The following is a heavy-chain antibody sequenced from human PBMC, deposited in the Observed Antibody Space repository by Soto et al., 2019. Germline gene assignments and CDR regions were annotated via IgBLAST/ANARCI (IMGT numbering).Heavy chain of an antibody. J-gene: IGHJ4*02. V-gene: IGHV1-18*04. D-gene: IGHD4-17*01. CDR3: ARDQTVLDY. CDR2: ISAYSGNT. CDR1: GYTFTSYA. Sequence: QVQLVQSGAEVKKPGASVKVSCKASGYTFTSYAFNWVRQAPGQGLEWMGWISAYSGNTNYAQKFQGRVTMTTDTSTGTAYMELRILRSDDTAVYYCARDQTVLDYWGQGTLVTVSS.